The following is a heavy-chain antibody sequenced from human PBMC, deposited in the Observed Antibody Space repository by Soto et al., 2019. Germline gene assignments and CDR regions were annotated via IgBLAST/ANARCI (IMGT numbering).Heavy chain of an antibody. J-gene: IGHJ3*02. Sequence: GGSLRLSCAASGFTFSSYAMTWVRQAPGKGLEWVSRISGSGDSDYYADSVKGRFSISRDNSKNTLYLQMTSLRAEDTAVYFCARKGGYYDALSGYPEALDIWGQGTLVTVSS. D-gene: IGHD3-3*01. CDR1: GFTFSSYA. V-gene: IGHV3-23*01. CDR3: ARKGGYYDALSGYPEALDI. CDR2: ISGSGDSD.